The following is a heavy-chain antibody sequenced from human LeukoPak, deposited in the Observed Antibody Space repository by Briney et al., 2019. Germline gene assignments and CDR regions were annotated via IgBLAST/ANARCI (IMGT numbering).Heavy chain of an antibody. CDR3: ARDRVPVAGTILDY. Sequence: GSLRLSCEASGITFSNSGMHWVRQSPGKGLEWIGEVYHSGSTNYNPSLKSRVIISVDKSKNQFSLVLNSVTAADTAVYYCARDRVPVAGTILDYWGQGILVIVAS. V-gene: IGHV4-4*02. D-gene: IGHD6-19*01. CDR1: GITFSNSGM. J-gene: IGHJ4*02. CDR2: VYHSGST.